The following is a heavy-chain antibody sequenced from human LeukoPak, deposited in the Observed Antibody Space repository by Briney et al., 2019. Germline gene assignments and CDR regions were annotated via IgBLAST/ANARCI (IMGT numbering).Heavy chain of an antibody. CDR1: GASISSYY. V-gene: IGHV4-4*07. Sequence: SETLSLTCTVSGASISSYYWSWIRQPAGKALEWIGRIYVTGSTTYNPSLESRVTMSLDTSKNHFSLKLRSVTAADTAVYYCARGVRGQQLVYFYYYYMDVWGKGTTVTVSS. D-gene: IGHD6-13*01. CDR3: ARGVRGQQLVYFYYYYMDV. CDR2: IYVTGST. J-gene: IGHJ6*03.